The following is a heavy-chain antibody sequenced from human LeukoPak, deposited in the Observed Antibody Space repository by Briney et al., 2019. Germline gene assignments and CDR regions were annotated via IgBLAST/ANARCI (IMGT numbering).Heavy chain of an antibody. CDR2: INPNSGGT. Sequence: ASVKVSCKASGYTFTGYYMHWVRQAPGQGLEWMGRINPNSGGTNYAQKFQGRVTMTRDTSISTAYMELSRLRSDDTAVYNCARGLVLGYCSGGSCYLYWGQGTLVTVSS. J-gene: IGHJ4*02. CDR1: GYTFTGYY. D-gene: IGHD2-15*01. CDR3: ARGLVLGYCSGGSCYLY. V-gene: IGHV1-2*06.